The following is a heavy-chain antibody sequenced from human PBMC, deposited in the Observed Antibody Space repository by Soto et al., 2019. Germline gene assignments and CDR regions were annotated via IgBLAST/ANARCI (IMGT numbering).Heavy chain of an antibody. D-gene: IGHD2-15*01. CDR1: GGSISRYY. CDR3: ARAGRKTTYYFDY. CDR2: IYYSGST. V-gene: IGHV4-59*01. Sequence: SETLSLTCTVSGGSISRYYWSWIRQPPGKGLEWIGYIYYSGSTNYNPSLKSRVTISVDTSKDQFSLKLSSVTAADTAVYYCARAGRKTTYYFDYWGQGTLVTVSS. J-gene: IGHJ4*02.